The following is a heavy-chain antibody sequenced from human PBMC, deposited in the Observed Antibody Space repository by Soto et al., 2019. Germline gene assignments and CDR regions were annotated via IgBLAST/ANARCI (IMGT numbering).Heavy chain of an antibody. J-gene: IGHJ4*02. Sequence: SETLSLTCTVSGGSISGYYWSWIRQPAGKGLEWIGRIYTSGSTNYNPSLKSRVTMSVDTSKNQFSLKLSSVTAADTAVYYCAKDNWNYQRSYFDYWGQGTLVTVSS. CDR2: IYTSGST. CDR3: AKDNWNYQRSYFDY. D-gene: IGHD1-7*01. V-gene: IGHV4-4*07. CDR1: GGSISGYY.